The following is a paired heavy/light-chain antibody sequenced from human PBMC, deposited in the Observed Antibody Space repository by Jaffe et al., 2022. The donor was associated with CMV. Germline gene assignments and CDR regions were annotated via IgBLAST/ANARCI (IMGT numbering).Light chain of an antibody. CDR1: KLGDKY. V-gene: IGLV3-1*01. CDR2: QDS. CDR3: QAWDSSTAMV. J-gene: IGLJ2*01. Sequence: SYELTQPPSVSVSPGQTASITCSGDKLGDKYACWYQQKPGQSPVLVIYQDSKRPSGIPERFSGSNSGNTATLTISGTQAMDEADYYCQAWDSSTAMVFGGGTKLTVL.
Heavy chain of an antibody. V-gene: IGHV3-23*01. Sequence: EVQLLESGGGLVQPGGSLRLSCAASGFTFSSYAMSWVRQAPGKGLEWVSAISGSGGSTYYADSVKGRFTISRDNSKNTLYLQMNSLRAEDTAVYYCAKDGTDVWGSGSYHYYYYGMDVWGQGTTVTVSS. D-gene: IGHD3-10*01. CDR1: GFTFSSYA. CDR3: AKDGTDVWGSGSYHYYYYGMDV. CDR2: ISGSGGST. J-gene: IGHJ6*02.